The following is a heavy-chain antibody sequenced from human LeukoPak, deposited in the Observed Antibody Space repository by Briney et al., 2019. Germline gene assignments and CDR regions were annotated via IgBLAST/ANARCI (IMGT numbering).Heavy chain of an antibody. Sequence: SQTLSLTCTVSGGSISSGGYYWSWIRQPPGKGLEWIGYIYHSGSTYYNPSLKSRVTISVDRSKNQFSLKLSPVTAADTAVYYCARDGTRGIGPYCSSTSCFSWGQGTLVTVSS. CDR1: GGSISSGGYY. CDR2: IYHSGST. V-gene: IGHV4-30-2*01. CDR3: ARDGTRGIGPYCSSTSCFS. J-gene: IGHJ5*02. D-gene: IGHD2-2*01.